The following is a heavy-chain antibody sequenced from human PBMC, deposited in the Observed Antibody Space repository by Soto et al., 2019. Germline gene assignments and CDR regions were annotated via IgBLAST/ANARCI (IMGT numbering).Heavy chain of an antibody. CDR1: GGSISSGDYY. CDR2: IYYSGST. V-gene: IGHV4-30-4*01. CDR3: ARRNTIYDTAAFDI. Sequence: KPSETLSLTCTVSGGSISSGDYYWSWIRQPPGKGLEWIGYIYYSGSTYYNPSLKSRVTISVDTSKNQFSLKLSSVTAADTAVYYCARRNTIYDTAAFDIWGQGTMVTVSS. J-gene: IGHJ3*02. D-gene: IGHD3-9*01.